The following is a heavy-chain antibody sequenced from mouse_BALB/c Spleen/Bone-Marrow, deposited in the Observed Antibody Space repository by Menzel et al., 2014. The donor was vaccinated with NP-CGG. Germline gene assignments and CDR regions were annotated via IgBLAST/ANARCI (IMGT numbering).Heavy chain of an antibody. J-gene: IGHJ2*01. D-gene: IGHD1-1*01. CDR1: GYTFTAYA. CDR3: ARNFYGSSYFDY. Sequence: VKLMESGPELVRPGVSVKLSCKGSGYTFTAYAMHWVKQSHAESLEWIGLISTYSGNTHYNQDFKGKATMTVDKSSSTAYMELAGLTSEDSAIYYCARNFYGSSYFDYWGQGTTLTVSS. V-gene: IGHV1-67*01. CDR2: ISTYSGNT.